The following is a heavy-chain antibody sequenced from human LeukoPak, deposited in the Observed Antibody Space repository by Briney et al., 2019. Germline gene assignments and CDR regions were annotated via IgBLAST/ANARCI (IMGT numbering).Heavy chain of an antibody. CDR3: ARGSYDSSGYYVDAFDI. Sequence: SETLSLTCTVSGGSISSGGYYWSWIRQHPGKGLEWIGYIYYSGSTYYNPSLKSRVTISVDTSKNQFSLKLSSVTAADTAVYYCARGSYDSSGYYVDAFDIWGQGTMVTVSS. D-gene: IGHD3-22*01. J-gene: IGHJ3*02. V-gene: IGHV4-31*03. CDR1: GGSISSGGYY. CDR2: IYYSGST.